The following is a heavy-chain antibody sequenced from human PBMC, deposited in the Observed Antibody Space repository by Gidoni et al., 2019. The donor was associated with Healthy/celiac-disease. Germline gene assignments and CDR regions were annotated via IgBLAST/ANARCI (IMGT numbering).Heavy chain of an antibody. Sequence: QVQLVESGGGLVKPGGSLRLSCAASGFTFSDYYMSWIRQAPGKGLEWVSYISSSSSYTNYADSVKGRFTISRDNAKNSLYLQMNSLRAEDTAVYYCARVSSSSRELDYWGQGTLVTVSS. CDR2: ISSSSSYT. CDR1: GFTFSDYY. D-gene: IGHD6-13*01. J-gene: IGHJ4*02. V-gene: IGHV3-11*06. CDR3: ARVSSSSRELDY.